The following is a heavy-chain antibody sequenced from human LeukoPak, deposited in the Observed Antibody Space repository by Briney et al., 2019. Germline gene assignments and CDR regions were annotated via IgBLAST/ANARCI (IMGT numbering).Heavy chain of an antibody. CDR3: ARGRAPYSSFNNWFDP. CDR2: ISAYNGNT. CDR1: GYTFTNYG. D-gene: IGHD6-6*01. J-gene: IGHJ5*02. Sequence: ASVKVSCKASGYTFTNYGINWVRQAPGQGLEWLAWISAYNGNTNYAQKFQGRVTITRNTSISTAYMELSSLRSEDTAVYYCARGRAPYSSFNNWFDPWGQGTLVTVSS. V-gene: IGHV1-8*03.